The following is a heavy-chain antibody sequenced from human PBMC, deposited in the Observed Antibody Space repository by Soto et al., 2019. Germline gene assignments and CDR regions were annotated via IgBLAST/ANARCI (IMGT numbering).Heavy chain of an antibody. CDR3: ARDGGGDYGVAFDI. Sequence: PSETLSLTCTVSGGSISSYYWSWIRQPPGKGLEWIGYIYYSGSTNYNPSLKSRVTISVDTSKNQFSLKLSSVTAADTAVYYCARDGGGDYGVAFDIWGQGTMVTVSS. J-gene: IGHJ3*02. CDR2: IYYSGST. D-gene: IGHD4-17*01. V-gene: IGHV4-59*01. CDR1: GGSISSYY.